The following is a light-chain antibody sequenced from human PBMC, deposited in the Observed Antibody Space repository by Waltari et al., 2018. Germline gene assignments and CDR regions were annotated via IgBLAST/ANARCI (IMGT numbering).Light chain of an antibody. CDR3: QQYGTSSS. CDR1: QSVGSNY. CDR2: GAS. V-gene: IGKV3-20*01. J-gene: IGKJ5*01. Sequence: EIVLTQSPGTLSLSPGERATLSCRASQSVGSNYLVWYQQKPGQAPRHLIYGASSRATSIPDRFTGSGSGTDFTLTISRLEPEDFAVYYCQQYGTSSSFGQGTRLEIK.